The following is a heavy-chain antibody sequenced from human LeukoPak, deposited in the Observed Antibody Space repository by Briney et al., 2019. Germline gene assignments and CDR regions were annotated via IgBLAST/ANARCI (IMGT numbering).Heavy chain of an antibody. D-gene: IGHD6-19*01. Sequence: GGSLRLSCAASGFALRSCTVTWVRQAPGKGLEWVSSISSTSAYIYYAESVKGRFSISRDNVDNVVHLQMSSLRNEDTAFCYCARVAVAGPTGWFDSWGQGTLVTVSS. V-gene: IGHV3-21*01. CDR3: ARVAVAGPTGWFDS. CDR2: ISSTSAYI. J-gene: IGHJ5*01. CDR1: GFALRSCT.